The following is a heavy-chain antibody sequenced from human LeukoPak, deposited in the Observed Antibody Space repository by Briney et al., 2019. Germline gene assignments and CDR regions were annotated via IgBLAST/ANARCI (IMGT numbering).Heavy chain of an antibody. CDR3: AKDDAWLRYQY. D-gene: IGHD3-9*01. CDR1: GLTFSSYA. Sequence: PGGSLRLSCAASGLTFSSYAMTWVRQAPGKGLEWVSGISASGGSTYYADSVKGRFTISRDNSKNTLYLQMNSLRAEDTAVYYCAKDDAWLRYQYWGQGTLVTVSS. V-gene: IGHV3-23*01. J-gene: IGHJ4*02. CDR2: ISASGGST.